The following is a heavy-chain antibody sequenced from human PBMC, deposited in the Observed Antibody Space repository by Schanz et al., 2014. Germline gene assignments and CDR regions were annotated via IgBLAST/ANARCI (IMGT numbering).Heavy chain of an antibody. Sequence: EADLVESGGGLIQRGESLRLSCSASGFSFSSYSMNWVRQAPGKGLEWLSYIDGKSTTVYYADSVKGRFTVSRDNARNSLYLQMNTRGARDTSVNYVAGNGAGFYPTYYRDVGAKGPRSPSR. V-gene: IGHV3-48*01. J-gene: IGHJ6*03. CDR2: IDGKSTTV. CDR1: GFSFSSYS. CDR3: AGNGAGFYPTYYRDV. D-gene: IGHD1-1*01.